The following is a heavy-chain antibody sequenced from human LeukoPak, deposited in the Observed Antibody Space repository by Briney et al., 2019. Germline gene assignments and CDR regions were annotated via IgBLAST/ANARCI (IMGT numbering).Heavy chain of an antibody. J-gene: IGHJ4*02. CDR1: GYTFTSYG. CDR2: INPNSGGT. V-gene: IGHV1-2*02. Sequence: GASVKVSCKASGYTFTSYGISWVRQAPGQGLEWMGWINPNSGGTNYAQKFQGRVTMTGDTSISTAYMELSRLRSDDTAVYYCARESYAAAYCGGDCPPDYWGQGTLVTVSS. D-gene: IGHD2-21*02. CDR3: ARESYAAAYCGGDCPPDY.